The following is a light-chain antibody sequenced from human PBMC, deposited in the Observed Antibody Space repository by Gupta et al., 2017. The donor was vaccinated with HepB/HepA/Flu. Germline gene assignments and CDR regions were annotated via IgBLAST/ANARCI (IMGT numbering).Light chain of an antibody. V-gene: IGLV2-8*01. CDR2: EVN. CDR3: SSYAGSNNVF. J-gene: IGLJ2*01. Sequence: QSALTQPPSASGSPGQSVTISCTGPSSDVGGYHFVSWFQQHPGKVPKLMIYEVNKRPSGVPDRFSGSKSGNTASLTVSGLQTEDEADYYCSSYAGSNNVFFGGGTKLTVL. CDR1: SSDVGGYHF.